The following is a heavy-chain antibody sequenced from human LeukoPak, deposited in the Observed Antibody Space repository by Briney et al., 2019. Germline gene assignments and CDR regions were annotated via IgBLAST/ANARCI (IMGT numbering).Heavy chain of an antibody. J-gene: IGHJ4*02. Sequence: SETLSLTCTVSGGSISSSSYYWGWIRQPPGKGLEWIGSIYYSGSTYYNPSLKSRVTISVDTSKNQFSLKLSSVTAADTAVYYCARGQDKAYCSSTSCYEDFDYWGQGTLVTVSS. CDR3: ARGQDKAYCSSTSCYEDFDY. CDR1: GGSISSSSYY. V-gene: IGHV4-39*07. D-gene: IGHD2-2*01. CDR2: IYYSGST.